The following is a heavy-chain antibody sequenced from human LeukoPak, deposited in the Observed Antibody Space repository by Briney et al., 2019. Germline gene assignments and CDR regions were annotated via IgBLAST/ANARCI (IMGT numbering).Heavy chain of an antibody. V-gene: IGHV3-33*01. CDR2: IWYEGSNK. Sequence: PGRSLRLSCAASGFTFSSYGMHWVRQAPGKGLEWVAVIWYEGSNKYYADSVKGRFTISRDNSKNTLYLQMNSLRAEDTAVYYCARDPAPTSSSWYYFDYWGQGTLVTVSS. CDR1: GFTFSSYG. D-gene: IGHD6-13*01. J-gene: IGHJ4*02. CDR3: ARDPAPTSSSWYYFDY.